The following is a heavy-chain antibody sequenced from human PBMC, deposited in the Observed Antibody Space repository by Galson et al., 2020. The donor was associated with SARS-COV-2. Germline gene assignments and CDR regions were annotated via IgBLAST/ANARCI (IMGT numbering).Heavy chain of an antibody. V-gene: IGHV3-23*03. Sequence: GGSLRLSCAASGFTFSSYAMSWVRQAPGKGLEWVSTIYSAGSTYYADSAKGRFTISRDNSKNTVYLQMNSLRAEDTAIYYCARDLIIPVENLFDPWGQGTLVTVSS. CDR3: ARDLIIPVENLFDP. J-gene: IGHJ5*02. CDR2: IYSAGST. D-gene: IGHD6-19*01. CDR1: GFTFSSYA.